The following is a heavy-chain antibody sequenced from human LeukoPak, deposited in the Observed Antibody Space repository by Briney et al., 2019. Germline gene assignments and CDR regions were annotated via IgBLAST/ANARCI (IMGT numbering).Heavy chain of an antibody. Sequence: SETPSLTCTVSGYSISSGYYWGWIRQPPGKGLEWIGSIYHSGSTYYNPSLKSRVTISVDTSKNQFSLKLSSVTAADTAVYYCARTTMVRGTYYMDVWGKGTTVTISS. D-gene: IGHD3-10*01. CDR3: ARTTMVRGTYYMDV. V-gene: IGHV4-38-2*02. CDR2: IYHSGST. J-gene: IGHJ6*03. CDR1: GYSISSGYY.